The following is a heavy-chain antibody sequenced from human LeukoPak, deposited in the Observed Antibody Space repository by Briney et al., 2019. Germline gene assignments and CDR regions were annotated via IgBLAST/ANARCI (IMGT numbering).Heavy chain of an antibody. V-gene: IGHV4-30-4*08. CDR2: IYYSGST. D-gene: IGHD1-26*01. Sequence: SETLSLTCTVSGGSISSGDYHWSWIRQPPGKGLEWIGYIYYSGSTYYNPSLKSRVTMSVDTSKNEFSLKLSSVTAADTAVYYCARAYTTYSGSYYFDYWGQGTLVTVSS. CDR1: GGSISSGDYH. J-gene: IGHJ4*02. CDR3: ARAYTTYSGSYYFDY.